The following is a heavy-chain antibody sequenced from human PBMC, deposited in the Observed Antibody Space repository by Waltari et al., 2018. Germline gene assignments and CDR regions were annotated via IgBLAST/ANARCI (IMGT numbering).Heavy chain of an antibody. V-gene: IGHV4-61*02. CDR3: ARDPPQLADAFDI. D-gene: IGHD3-10*01. CDR1: GGSISSGSYS. Sequence: QVQLQESGPGLVKPSETLSLTCSVSGGSISSGSYSWTWIRQPAGKGLEWIGRIYTSGSTNYNPSLRSRLTISVDTSNNQFSQKLSSVTAADTAVYYCARDPPQLADAFDIWGQGTMVTVSS. CDR2: IYTSGST. J-gene: IGHJ3*02.